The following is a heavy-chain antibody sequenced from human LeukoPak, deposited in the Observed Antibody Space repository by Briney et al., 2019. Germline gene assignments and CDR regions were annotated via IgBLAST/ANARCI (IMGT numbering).Heavy chain of an antibody. CDR3: ARDTYCSITSCRFTQVQH. D-gene: IGHD2-2*01. CDR1: GYTVTSYG. V-gene: IGHV1-18*04. CDR2: ISDYNGNT. J-gene: IGHJ1*01. Sequence: ASVKVSCKASGYTVTSYGISWVRQAPEQGLEWMGWISDYNGNTNYAQKLQGRVTMTTDTSTSTAYMELRSLRSDDTAVYYCARDTYCSITSCRFTQVQHWGQGTLVTVSS.